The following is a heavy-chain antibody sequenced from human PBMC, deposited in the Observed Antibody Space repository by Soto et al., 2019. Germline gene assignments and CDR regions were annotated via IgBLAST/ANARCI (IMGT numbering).Heavy chain of an antibody. Sequence: SGGSLRLSCAASGFTVSSNYMSWVRQAPGKGLEWVSVIYSGGSTYYADSVKGRFTISRDNSKNTLYLQMNSLRAEDTAVYYCARLDYSDAFDIWGQGTMVTVSS. CDR2: IYSGGST. J-gene: IGHJ3*02. D-gene: IGHD3-10*01. V-gene: IGHV3-53*01. CDR3: ARLDYSDAFDI. CDR1: GFTVSSNY.